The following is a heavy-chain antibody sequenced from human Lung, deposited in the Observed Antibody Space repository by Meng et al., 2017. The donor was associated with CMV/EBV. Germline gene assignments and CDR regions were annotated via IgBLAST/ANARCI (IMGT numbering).Heavy chain of an antibody. CDR2: IYYSGST. Sequence: LXCTVSGGPISSSSYYWGWIRQPPGKGLEWIGSIYYSGSTYYNPSLKSRVTISVDTSKNQFSLKLSSVTAADTAVYYCARLTIFGGVRYWGQGTLVTVSS. D-gene: IGHD3-3*01. V-gene: IGHV4-39*01. CDR3: ARLTIFGGVRY. CDR1: GGPISSSSYY. J-gene: IGHJ4*02.